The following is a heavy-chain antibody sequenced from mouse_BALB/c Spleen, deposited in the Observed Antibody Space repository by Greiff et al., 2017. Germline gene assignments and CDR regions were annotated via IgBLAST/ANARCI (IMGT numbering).Heavy chain of an antibody. CDR2: IDPENGNT. CDR3: ARLGPMDY. CDR1: GFNINAYY. Sequence: EVKLLESGAELVRPGALVKLSCNASGFNINAYYMHWVKQRPEQGLEWIGWIDPENGNTIYDPKFQGKASITEDTSSNTAYLQLSSLTSEDTAVYYCARLGPMDYWGQGTSVTVSS. J-gene: IGHJ4*01. V-gene: IGHV14-1*02.